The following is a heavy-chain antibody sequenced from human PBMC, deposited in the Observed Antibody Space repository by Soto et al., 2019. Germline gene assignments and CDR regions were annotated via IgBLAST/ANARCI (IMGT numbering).Heavy chain of an antibody. CDR1: GYTFTSYG. V-gene: IGHV1-18*01. Sequence: ASVKVSCKASGYTFTSYGISWVRQAPGQGLEWMGWISAYNGNTNYAQKLQGRVTMTTDTSTSTAYMELRSLGSDDTAVYYCARGSSIVGATALDYWGQGTLVTVSS. CDR2: ISAYNGNT. J-gene: IGHJ4*02. D-gene: IGHD1-26*01. CDR3: ARGSSIVGATALDY.